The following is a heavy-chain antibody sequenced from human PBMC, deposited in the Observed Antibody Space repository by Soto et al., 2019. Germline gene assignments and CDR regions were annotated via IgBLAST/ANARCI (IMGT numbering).Heavy chain of an antibody. J-gene: IGHJ4*02. D-gene: IGHD2-15*01. V-gene: IGHV3-30-3*01. Sequence: QVQLVESGGGVVQPGRSLRLSCAASGFIFSNYVMYWVHQAPAKGLEWVAFMSYDGTTKSYADSVKGRFTISRDNSQNTLYLQMHSLRPEDTGVYYCAREVLLSSYFDYWGQGTLVTVSS. CDR3: AREVLLSSYFDY. CDR2: MSYDGTTK. CDR1: GFIFSNYV.